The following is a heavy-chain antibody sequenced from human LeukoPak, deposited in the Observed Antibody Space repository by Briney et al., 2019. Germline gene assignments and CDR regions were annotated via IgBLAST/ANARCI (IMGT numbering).Heavy chain of an antibody. J-gene: IGHJ5*02. CDR1: GGSISSSSYY. V-gene: IGHV4-39*07. CDR3: ARVYSYGLGWFDP. Sequence: SETLSLTCTVSGGSISSSSYYWGWIRQPPGKGLEWIGSIYYSGSTYYNPSLKSRVTISVDTSKNQFSLKLSSVTAADTAVYYCARVYSYGLGWFDPWGQGTLVTVSS. CDR2: IYYSGST. D-gene: IGHD5-18*01.